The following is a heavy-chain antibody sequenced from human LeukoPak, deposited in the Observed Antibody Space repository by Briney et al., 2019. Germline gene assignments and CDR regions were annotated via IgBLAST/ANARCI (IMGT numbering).Heavy chain of an antibody. J-gene: IGHJ4*02. Sequence: GGSLRLSCAASGFPFNSYWMSWVRQAPGKGLEWVGFIRSKAYGGTTEYAASVKGRFTISRDDSKSIAYLQMNSLKTEDTAVYYCTRDVWYDRGWGQGTLVTVSS. CDR2: IRSKAYGGTT. D-gene: IGHD3-22*01. CDR1: GFPFNSYW. CDR3: TRDVWYDRG. V-gene: IGHV3-49*04.